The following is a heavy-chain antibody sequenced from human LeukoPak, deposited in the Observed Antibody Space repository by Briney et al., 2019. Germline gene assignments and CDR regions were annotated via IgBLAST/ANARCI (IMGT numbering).Heavy chain of an antibody. CDR3: AKDLGGYDSGIDY. CDR1: GFIFGDYG. J-gene: IGHJ4*02. Sequence: GGSLRLSCTASGFIFGDYGMNWFRQAPGKGLEWISGISWNSGSIGYADSVKGRFTISRDNAKNSLYLQMNSLRAEDMALYYCAKDLGGYDSGIDYWGQGTLVTVSS. D-gene: IGHD5-12*01. CDR2: ISWNSGSI. V-gene: IGHV3-9*03.